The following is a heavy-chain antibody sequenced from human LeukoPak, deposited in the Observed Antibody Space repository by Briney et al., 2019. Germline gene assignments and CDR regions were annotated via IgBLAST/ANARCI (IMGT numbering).Heavy chain of an antibody. CDR2: INPDSGGT. V-gene: IGHV1-2*02. J-gene: IGHJ4*02. D-gene: IGHD3-22*01. CDR3: ARGYDSSGYRIDY. Sequence: ASVKVSCKASGYTFTGYYMHGVRQAPGQGLEWMGWINPDSGGTNYAQKFQGRVTMTRDTSISTAYMELSRLRSDDTAVYYCARGYDSSGYRIDYWGQGTLVTVSS. CDR1: GYTFTGYY.